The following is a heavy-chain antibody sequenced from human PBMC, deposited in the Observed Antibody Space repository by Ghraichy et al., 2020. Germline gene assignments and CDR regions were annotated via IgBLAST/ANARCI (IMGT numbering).Heavy chain of an antibody. CDR3: ARDRGYPDSFDI. J-gene: IGHJ3*02. CDR2: IKGDGST. V-gene: IGHV3-74*03. D-gene: IGHD3-10*01. CDR1: GFTFSPYW. Sequence: GGSLRLSCAASGFTFSPYWMCWVRQAPGKGLVWVSHIKGDGSTTYADSVKGRFTISRDNAKNTLYLQMNSLRAEDTAVYYCARDRGYPDSFDIWGQGTMVTVSS.